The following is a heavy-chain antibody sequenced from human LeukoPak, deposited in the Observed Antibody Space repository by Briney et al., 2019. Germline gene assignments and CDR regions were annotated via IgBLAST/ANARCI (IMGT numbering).Heavy chain of an antibody. CDR1: GFTFSTYE. CDR2: ISSSGSTI. CDR3: ATDRPVY. V-gene: IGHV3-48*03. J-gene: IGHJ4*02. Sequence: GGSLRLSCAASGFTFSTYEMNWVRQAPGKGLEWVSYISSSGSTIYYAGSVKGRFTISRDNAKNLLYLQMKSLRAEDTAVYHCATDRPVYWGQGTLVTVSS.